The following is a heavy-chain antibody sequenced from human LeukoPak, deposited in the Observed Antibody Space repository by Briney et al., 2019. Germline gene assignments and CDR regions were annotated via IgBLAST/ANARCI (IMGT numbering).Heavy chain of an antibody. J-gene: IGHJ4*02. D-gene: IGHD3-22*01. V-gene: IGHV4-39*01. CDR3: ASGGSSGYYFY. CDR1: GGSISSSSYY. Sequence: SETLSLTXTVSGGSISSSSYYWGWIRQPPGKGLEWIGSIYYSGSTYYNPSLKSRVTISVDTSKNQFSLKLSSVTAADTAVYYCASGGSSGYYFYWGQGTLVTVSS. CDR2: IYYSGST.